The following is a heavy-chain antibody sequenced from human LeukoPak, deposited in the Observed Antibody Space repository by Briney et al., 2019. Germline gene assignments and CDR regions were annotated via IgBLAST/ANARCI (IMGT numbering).Heavy chain of an antibody. CDR3: ARGPLTAMVNLNWFDP. CDR2: ISSSSSYI. J-gene: IGHJ5*02. CDR1: GFTFSSYS. Sequence: PGGSLRLSCAASGFTFSSYSMNWVRQSPGKGLEWVSSISSSSSYIYYADSVKGRFTISRDNAKNSLYLQMNSLRAEDTAVYYCARGPLTAMVNLNWFDPWGQGTLVTVSS. D-gene: IGHD5-18*01. V-gene: IGHV3-21*01.